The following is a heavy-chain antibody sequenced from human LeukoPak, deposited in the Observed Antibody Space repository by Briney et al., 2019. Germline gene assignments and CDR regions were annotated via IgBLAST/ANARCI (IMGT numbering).Heavy chain of an antibody. CDR3: ARTWELLDPGFDY. D-gene: IGHD1-26*01. V-gene: IGHV3-7*01. Sequence: PGGSLRLSCAASGFTLSTYWMSWVRQAPGKGLEWVATIKQDGSDKYYVDSAKGRFTISRDNAKNSLFLQMNSLRAEDTAVYYCARTWELLDPGFDYWGQGTLVTVSS. CDR1: GFTLSTYW. CDR2: IKQDGSDK. J-gene: IGHJ4*02.